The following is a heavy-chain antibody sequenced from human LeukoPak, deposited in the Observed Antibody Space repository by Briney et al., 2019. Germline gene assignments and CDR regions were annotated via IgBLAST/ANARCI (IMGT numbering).Heavy chain of an antibody. D-gene: IGHD3-16*02. CDR3: ATGRSNDYVWGRYRSPFDY. J-gene: IGHJ4*02. CDR2: IADDGKDK. V-gene: IGHV3-30*04. Sequence: GGSLRLSCAASGFTFSTYPMHWVRQAPGRGLEWVAVIADDGKDKHYVESVKGRFTISRDNSQNTLYLQMNSLRAEDTALYHCATGRSNDYVWGRYRSPFDYWGQGTLVPVSS. CDR1: GFTFSTYP.